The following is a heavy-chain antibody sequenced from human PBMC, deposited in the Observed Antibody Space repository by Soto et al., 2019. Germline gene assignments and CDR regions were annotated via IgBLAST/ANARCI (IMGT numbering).Heavy chain of an antibody. CDR1: GFTFSSYG. D-gene: IGHD3-22*01. CDR3: ARDYYDSSGPFDI. CDR2: IWYDGSNK. J-gene: IGHJ3*02. V-gene: IGHV3-33*01. Sequence: GGSLRLSCAASGFTFSSYGMHWVRQDPGKGLEWVAVIWYDGSNKYYADSVKDRFTISRDNSKNTLYLQMNSLRAEDTAVYYCARDYYDSSGPFDIWGQGTMVTV.